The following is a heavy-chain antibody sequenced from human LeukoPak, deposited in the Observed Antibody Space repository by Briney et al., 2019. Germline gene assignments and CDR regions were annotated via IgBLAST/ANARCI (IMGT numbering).Heavy chain of an antibody. CDR1: GFTFSTYW. CDR3: AKEDCSGGSCYSYFDY. J-gene: IGHJ4*02. D-gene: IGHD2-15*01. CDR2: ISGSGGST. Sequence: GGSLRLSCAASGFTFSTYWMSWVRQAPGKGLEWVSAISGSGGSTYYADSVKGRFTISRDNSKNTLYLQMNSLRAEDTAVYYCAKEDCSGGSCYSYFDYWGQGTLVTVSS. V-gene: IGHV3-23*01.